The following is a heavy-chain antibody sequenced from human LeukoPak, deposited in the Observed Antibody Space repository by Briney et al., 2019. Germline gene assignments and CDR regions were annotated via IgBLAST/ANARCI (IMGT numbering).Heavy chain of an antibody. J-gene: IGHJ4*02. Sequence: GGSLRLSCAASGFTVSNTYMSWVRQAPGKGLEWVSLIYSGGGTYSADSEKGRFTISRDISNNTLYLQMNSLSAEDTAVYYCARVHDFWSGYYLDYWGQGTLVTVSS. CDR2: IYSGGGT. D-gene: IGHD3-3*01. CDR3: ARVHDFWSGYYLDY. CDR1: GFTVSNTY. V-gene: IGHV3-53*01.